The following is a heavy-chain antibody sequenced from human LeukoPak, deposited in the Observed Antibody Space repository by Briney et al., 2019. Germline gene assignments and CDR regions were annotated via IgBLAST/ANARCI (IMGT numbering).Heavy chain of an antibody. D-gene: IGHD2-2*01. V-gene: IGHV3-74*01. CDR3: ARYCSSTSCYDRWFDP. CDR1: GFTFSSYW. CDR2: INSGGSST. Sequence: GGSLRLSCAASGFTFSSYWMHWVRQAPGKGLVWVSRINSGGSSTSYADSVKGRFTISRDNAKNTLYLQMNSPRAEDTAVYYCARYCSSTSCYDRWFDPWGQGTLVTVSS. J-gene: IGHJ5*02.